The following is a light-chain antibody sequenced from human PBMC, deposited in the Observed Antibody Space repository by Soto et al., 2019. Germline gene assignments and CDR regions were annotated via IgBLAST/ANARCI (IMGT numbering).Light chain of an antibody. CDR3: QQYDKWPHT. CDR2: YAS. CDR1: QNLSRN. Sequence: EMVMTQSPATLSVSPGERATLSCRASQNLSRNLAWYQQQPGQAPRLLIFYASTRATGIPARFSGSGSGTDFTLTIRSLQSEDFAVYSCQQYDKWPHTFGQGTKLEIK. V-gene: IGKV3-15*01. J-gene: IGKJ2*01.